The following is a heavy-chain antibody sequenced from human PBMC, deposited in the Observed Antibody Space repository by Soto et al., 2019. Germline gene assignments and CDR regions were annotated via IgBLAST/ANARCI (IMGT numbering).Heavy chain of an antibody. D-gene: IGHD2-15*01. V-gene: IGHV3-11*05. Sequence: GGSLRLSCAASGFTFSDYYMSWIRQAPGKGLEWVSYISSSSSYTNYADSVKGRFTISRDNAKNSLYLQMNSLRAEDTAVYYCARGRYCSGGSCYPAGWFDPWGQGTLVTVSS. CDR1: GFTFSDYY. J-gene: IGHJ5*02. CDR2: ISSSSSYT. CDR3: ARGRYCSGGSCYPAGWFDP.